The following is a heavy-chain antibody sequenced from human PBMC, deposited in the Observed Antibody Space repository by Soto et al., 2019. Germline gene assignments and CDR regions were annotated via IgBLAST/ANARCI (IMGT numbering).Heavy chain of an antibody. D-gene: IGHD6-13*01. Sequence: PSXTLSLTCTVSGGSISSYYWSCIRQPPFKGLEWIGYIYYSGSTNYNPSLKSRVTISVDTSKNQFSLKLSSVTAADTAVYYCARGGIAAAGKYNWFDPWGQGTLVTVSS. J-gene: IGHJ5*02. CDR1: GGSISSYY. CDR3: ARGGIAAAGKYNWFDP. V-gene: IGHV4-59*08. CDR2: IYYSGST.